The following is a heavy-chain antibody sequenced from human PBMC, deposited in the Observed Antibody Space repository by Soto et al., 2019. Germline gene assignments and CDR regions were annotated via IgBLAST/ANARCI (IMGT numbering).Heavy chain of an antibody. Sequence: EVQLVESGGGLVQPGGSLRLSCAASGFIFSTYSMNRVRQAPGKGLEWISFINSGSTSIYYADSVRGRFTISRDNAANSLFLQMNSLRDEDTAVYYCARLYSTSTVSRWFDPWGQGTLVTVSS. J-gene: IGHJ5*02. CDR3: ARLYSTSTVSRWFDP. V-gene: IGHV3-48*02. CDR2: INSGSTSI. D-gene: IGHD6-13*01. CDR1: GFIFSTYS.